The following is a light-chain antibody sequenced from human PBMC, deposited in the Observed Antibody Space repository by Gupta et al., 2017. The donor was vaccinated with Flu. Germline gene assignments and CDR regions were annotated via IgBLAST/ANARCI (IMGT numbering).Light chain of an antibody. CDR2: GAV. CDR3: QKYGDSLRWT. Sequence: SATLACRASQTISTSYLGWYQQKPGQAPSLLIYGAVNSAAGTPDRFSGSASVTDFTLTITSLEPDDFAVYYCQKYGDSLRWTFGQGTKV. J-gene: IGKJ1*01. V-gene: IGKV3-20*01. CDR1: QTISTSY.